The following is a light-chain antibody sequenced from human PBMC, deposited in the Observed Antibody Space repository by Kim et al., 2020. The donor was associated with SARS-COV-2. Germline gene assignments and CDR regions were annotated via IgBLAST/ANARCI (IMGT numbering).Light chain of an antibody. Sequence: DIQMTQSPSTLSASVGDRVTITCRASQPINTWLGWYQRKPGKAPKLLIYKASILETGVPSRFSGGGSGTEFTLTITSLQPDSSATYYLQLYTGAFMYTFGQGTRVEIK. CDR1: QPINTW. V-gene: IGKV1-5*03. J-gene: IGKJ2*01. CDR2: KAS. CDR3: QLYTGAFMYT.